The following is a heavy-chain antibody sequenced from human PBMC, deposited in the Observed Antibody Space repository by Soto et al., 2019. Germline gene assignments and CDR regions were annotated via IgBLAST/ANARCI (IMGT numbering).Heavy chain of an antibody. CDR1: GGSISSGGYY. CDR3: ARVDRYYYFGMDV. CDR2: IYYTGST. Sequence: QVQLQESGPGLVKPSQTLSLTCTVSGGSISSGGYYWSWIRQHPGKGLEWIGNIYYTGSTYYNPSLKSRVFISVDTSKDQFSLKLTFVTAADTAVYYCARVDRYYYFGMDVWGQGTTVTVSS. J-gene: IGHJ6*02. V-gene: IGHV4-31*03.